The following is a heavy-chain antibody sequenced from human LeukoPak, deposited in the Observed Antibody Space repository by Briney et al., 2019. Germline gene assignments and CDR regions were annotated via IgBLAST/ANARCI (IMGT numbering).Heavy chain of an antibody. V-gene: IGHV1-18*01. CDR1: GYTFTSYG. Sequence: ASVKVSCTASGYTFTSYGISCLRQHTGQGLQWMGWISAYNGNTNYAQKLQGRVTMTTDTSTSTAYMELRSLRSDDTAVYYCARVDSSSIYFDYWGQGTLVTVSS. CDR2: ISAYNGNT. D-gene: IGHD6-6*01. CDR3: ARVDSSSIYFDY. J-gene: IGHJ4*02.